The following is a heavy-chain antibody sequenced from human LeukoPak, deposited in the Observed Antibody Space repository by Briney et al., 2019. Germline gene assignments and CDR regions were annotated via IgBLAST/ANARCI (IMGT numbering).Heavy chain of an antibody. CDR2: ISGCGGRT. CDR3: AKDEGIVVVPATIDY. V-gene: IGHV3-23*01. J-gene: IGHJ4*02. D-gene: IGHD2-2*01. CDR1: GFTYSRYA. Sequence: GGSLRLSCAASGFTYSRYAMSWVRQAPGRGLDWVSAISGCGGRTYYEDTVKSRFTISRDNSKNTLYLQMNRLRAEETAVYYCAKDEGIVVVPATIDYWGQGTLVTVSS.